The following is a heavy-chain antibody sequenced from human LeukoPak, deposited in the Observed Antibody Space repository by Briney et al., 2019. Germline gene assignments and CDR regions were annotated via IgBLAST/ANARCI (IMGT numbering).Heavy chain of an antibody. CDR2: INQAGSDR. Sequence: GGSLRLSCAASGFTFSGHWMSWVRQAPGKGLEWVANINQAGSDRYYVDSVEGRFTISRDNAKNSLYLQMNSLRAEDTAVYFCARLPFSGYAYFDYWGQGTLVTVSS. CDR3: ARLPFSGYAYFDY. V-gene: IGHV3-7*01. D-gene: IGHD5-12*01. J-gene: IGHJ4*02. CDR1: GFTFSGHW.